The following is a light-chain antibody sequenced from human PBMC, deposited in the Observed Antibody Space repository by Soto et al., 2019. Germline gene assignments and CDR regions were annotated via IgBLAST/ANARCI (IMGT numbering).Light chain of an antibody. Sequence: QAVLTQPPSVSGAPGQRVTISCTGSSSNIGAGYDVHWYQQLPGTAPKLLIYGNSNRPSGGPDRFSGSKSGTSASLAITGLQAEDEAAYYCQSYDGSMSGVVFGGGTKVTVL. CDR3: QSYDGSMSGVV. CDR1: SSNIGAGYD. J-gene: IGLJ2*01. CDR2: GNS. V-gene: IGLV1-40*01.